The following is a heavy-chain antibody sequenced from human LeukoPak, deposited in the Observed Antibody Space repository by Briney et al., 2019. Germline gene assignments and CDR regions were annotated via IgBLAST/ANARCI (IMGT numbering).Heavy chain of an antibody. V-gene: IGHV6-1*01. CDR3: VRSQYWRFDD. Sequence: SQTLSLTCVISGDSVVSNSTACNWIRQSPSRGLEWLGRTYYRSKWYNDYGASVKSRITVNPDTSKNQFSLQLNSVTPEDTAVYYCVRSQYWRFDDWGQGTLVTVSS. D-gene: IGHD2-8*02. CDR2: TYYRSKWYN. CDR1: GDSVVSNSTA. J-gene: IGHJ4*02.